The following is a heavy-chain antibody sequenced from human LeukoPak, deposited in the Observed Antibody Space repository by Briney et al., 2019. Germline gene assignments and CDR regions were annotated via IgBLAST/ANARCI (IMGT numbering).Heavy chain of an antibody. J-gene: IGHJ6*02. CDR1: GESFSGYY. CDR3: ARGPQRWLHSHYYYYAMDV. D-gene: IGHD5-24*01. V-gene: IGHV4-34*01. Sequence: SETLSLTCAVYGESFSGYYWSWIRQPPGKGLEWIGEFNHSGSTNYNPSLKSRVTISVDTSKNQFSLKLSSVTAADTAVYYCARGPQRWLHSHYYYYAMDVWGQGTTVTVSS. CDR2: FNHSGST.